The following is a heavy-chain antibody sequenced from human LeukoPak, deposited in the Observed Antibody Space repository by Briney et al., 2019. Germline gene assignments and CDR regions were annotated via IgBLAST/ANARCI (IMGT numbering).Heavy chain of an antibody. D-gene: IGHD4-11*01. CDR2: IIPIFGTA. CDR1: GGTFSSYA. J-gene: IGHJ5*02. CDR3: ARAGQMTTVTTSWFDP. Sequence: SVKVSCEASGGTFSSYAISWVRQAPGQGLEWMGGIIPIFGTANYAQKFQGRVTITPDESTSTAYMELSSLRSEDTAVYYCARAGQMTTVTTSWFDPWGQGTLVTVSS. V-gene: IGHV1-69*01.